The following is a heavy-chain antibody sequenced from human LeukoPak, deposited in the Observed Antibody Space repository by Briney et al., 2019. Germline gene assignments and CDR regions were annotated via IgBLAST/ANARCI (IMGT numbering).Heavy chain of an antibody. CDR1: GIPFTRNC. D-gene: IGHD2-15*01. J-gene: IGHJ5*02. CDR3: AREAGTVVIGRFDP. V-gene: IGHV3-30*02. CDR2: IQYDAINI. Sequence: PGGSLRLSCASSGIPFTRNCMHWVRQAPGKGLEGVAFIQYDAINIKYGDSVKGRFTISRHNSKNTLYLQMNSLTPEDTAVYYCAREAGTVVIGRFDPWGQGTLVTVSS.